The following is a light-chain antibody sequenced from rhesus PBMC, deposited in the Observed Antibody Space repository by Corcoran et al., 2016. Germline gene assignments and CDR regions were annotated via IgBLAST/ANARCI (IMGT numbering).Light chain of an antibody. CDR1: ENVNNY. V-gene: IGKV1-74*01. CDR2: KAS. Sequence: DIQMTQSPSSLSASVGDRVTITCRASENVNNYLNWYQQKPGKAPKLLSYKASTLQSGVPSRFRGRGSGTVYTFTLSRLQPDDIATYYFQHGYGTPLTFRVGTKVELK. J-gene: IGKJ4*01. CDR3: QHGYGTPLT.